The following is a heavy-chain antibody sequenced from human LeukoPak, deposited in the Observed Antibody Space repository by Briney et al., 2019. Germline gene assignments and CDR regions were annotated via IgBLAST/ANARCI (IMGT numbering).Heavy chain of an antibody. CDR2: ISYDGSNK. J-gene: IGHJ4*02. CDR3: ARDLEGYFDY. Sequence: GKSLRLSCATSGFTFSSYGMHWVRQAPGKGLEWVAIISYDGSNKYYADSVKGRFTISRDNSKSTLYLQMNSLRAEDTAVYYCARDLEGYFDYWGQGTLVTVSS. CDR1: GFTFSSYG. V-gene: IGHV3-30*03.